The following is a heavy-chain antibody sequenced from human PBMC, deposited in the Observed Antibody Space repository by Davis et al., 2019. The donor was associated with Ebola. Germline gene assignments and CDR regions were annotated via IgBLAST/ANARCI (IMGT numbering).Heavy chain of an antibody. CDR2: IYYSGST. Sequence: MPSETLSLTCTVSGGSISSYYWSWIRQPPGKGLEWIGYIYYSGSTNYNPSLKSRVTVSVDTSKNQLSLKLNSVTAADTAVYYCARDRHSSAGMDIWGQGTTVTVSS. J-gene: IGHJ6*02. CDR3: ARDRHSSAGMDI. D-gene: IGHD6-19*01. CDR1: GGSISSYY. V-gene: IGHV4-59*01.